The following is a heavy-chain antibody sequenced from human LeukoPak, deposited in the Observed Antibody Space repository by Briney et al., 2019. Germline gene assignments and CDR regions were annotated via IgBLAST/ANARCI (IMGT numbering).Heavy chain of an antibody. CDR1: GFTFDNYA. CDR2: ISWNSGSI. J-gene: IGHJ4*02. CDR3: AKGAYLNSGSYWDY. V-gene: IGHV3-9*01. D-gene: IGHD1-26*01. Sequence: GGSLRLSCAASGFTFDNYAMHWVRQAPGKGLEWVSGISWNSGSIGYADSVKGRFTMSRDNAKNSLYLQMNSLRAEDTALYYCAKGAYLNSGSYWDYWGRGTLVTVSS.